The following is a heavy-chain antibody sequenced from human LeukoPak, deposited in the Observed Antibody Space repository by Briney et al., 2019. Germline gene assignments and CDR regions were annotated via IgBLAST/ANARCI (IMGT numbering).Heavy chain of an antibody. CDR1: RFTLLIHI. Sequence: PRRSLRLSCAASRFTLLIHIMHWVRQAPGRGVERVAIIWYDGSANYYADSVKGRFTIARDNSKNTLYLQMDSLRAEDTAVYYCAKDLGPAYYYSYMDVWGKGTTVSVSS. J-gene: IGHJ6*03. V-gene: IGHV3-33*06. CDR3: AKDLGPAYYYSYMDV. D-gene: IGHD7-27*01. CDR2: IWYDGSAN.